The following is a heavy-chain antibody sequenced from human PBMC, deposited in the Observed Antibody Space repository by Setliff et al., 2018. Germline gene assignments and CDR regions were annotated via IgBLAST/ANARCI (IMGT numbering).Heavy chain of an antibody. D-gene: IGHD4-17*01. J-gene: IGHJ4*02. CDR3: ARAIGDYVMDS. CDR1: GFTFDDHT. Sequence: PGGSLRLSCEASGFTFDDHTMHWVRQAPRRGLEWISIISWDGVSAEYAASVRGRFAIARDNSKNILYLQMNSLRRDDTALYFCARAIGDYVMDSWGQGTLVTAPQ. CDR2: ISWDGVSA. V-gene: IGHV3-43*01.